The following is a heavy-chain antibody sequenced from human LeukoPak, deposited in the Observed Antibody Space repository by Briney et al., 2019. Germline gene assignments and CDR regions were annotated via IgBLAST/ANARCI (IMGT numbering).Heavy chain of an antibody. CDR1: GGTFSSYA. J-gene: IGHJ3*02. D-gene: IGHD2-15*01. V-gene: IGHV1-69*13. CDR3: ARSIAVFHDAFDI. CDR2: IIPIFGTA. Sequence: SVKVSCKASGGTFSSYAISWVRQAPGQGLEWMGGIIPIFGTANYAQKFQGRVTITADESTSTAYMELSSLRSEDTAVYYCARSIAVFHDAFDIWGRGTMVTVSS.